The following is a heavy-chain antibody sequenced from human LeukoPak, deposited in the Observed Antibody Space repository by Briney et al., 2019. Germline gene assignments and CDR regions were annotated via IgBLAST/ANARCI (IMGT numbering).Heavy chain of an antibody. J-gene: IGHJ4*02. D-gene: IGHD1-26*01. V-gene: IGHV4-59*01. CDR1: SDSISSYY. Sequence: SETLSLTCIVSSDSISSYYWSWIRQPPGKGLKWIGYIYYSGSTNYNPSLKSRVGISVDTSKNQLSLKLSSVTAADTAVYYCATNGTVGTTIDYWGQGTLVTVSS. CDR2: IYYSGST. CDR3: ATNGTVGTTIDY.